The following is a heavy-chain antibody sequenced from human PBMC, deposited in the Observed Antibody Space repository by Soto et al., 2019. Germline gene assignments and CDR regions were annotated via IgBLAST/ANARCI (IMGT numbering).Heavy chain of an antibody. J-gene: IGHJ3*02. CDR1: GFTFSSYW. CDR3: ARGGLRYPNDAFDI. V-gene: IGHV3-74*01. CDR2: INSDGSST. D-gene: IGHD3-9*01. Sequence: GGSLSLSCAASGFTFSSYWMHWVRQAPGKGLVWVSRINSDGSSTSYADSVKGRFTISRDNAKNTLYLQMNSLRAEDTAVYYCARGGLRYPNDAFDIWGQGTMVTVSS.